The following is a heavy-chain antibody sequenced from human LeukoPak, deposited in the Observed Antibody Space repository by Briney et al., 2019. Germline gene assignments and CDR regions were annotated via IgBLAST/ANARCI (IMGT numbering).Heavy chain of an antibody. Sequence: PGGSLRLSCAASGFTFSSYAMSWVRQAPGKGLEWVSAISGSGDSTFYADSVKGRFTISRDNAKNTLYLQMNSLRAEDTAVYYCTKVGPNGSYYINWGQGTLVTVSS. V-gene: IGHV3-23*01. J-gene: IGHJ4*02. CDR2: ISGSGDST. CDR3: TKVGPNGSYYIN. CDR1: GFTFSSYA. D-gene: IGHD1-26*01.